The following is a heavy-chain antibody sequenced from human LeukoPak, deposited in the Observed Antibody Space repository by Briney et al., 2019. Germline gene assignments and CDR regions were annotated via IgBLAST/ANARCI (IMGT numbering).Heavy chain of an antibody. J-gene: IGHJ4*02. CDR2: IKQDGSEK. CDR3: ATRGCSGGYCYSYFDY. Sequence: GGSLRLSCAASGFTFSSYWMSWVRQAPGKGLEWVANIKQDGSEKYYVDSMKGRFTISRDNAKNSLHLQMNSLRAEDTAVYYCATRGCSGGYCYSYFDYWGQGTLVTVSS. D-gene: IGHD2-15*01. V-gene: IGHV3-7*01. CDR1: GFTFSSYW.